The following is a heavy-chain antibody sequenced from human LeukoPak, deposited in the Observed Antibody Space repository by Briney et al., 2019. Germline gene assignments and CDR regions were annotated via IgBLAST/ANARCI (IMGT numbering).Heavy chain of an antibody. D-gene: IGHD6-13*01. J-gene: IGHJ4*02. Sequence: GGSLRLSCAASGLTFSNYAMTWVRQAPGKGLEWVSAISGSGDSTYYGDSVKGRFTISRDNSKNTLYLQMNSLRAEDTAVYYCAKTRPLDSSSWSHGDYWGQGTLVTVSS. CDR2: ISGSGDST. CDR1: GLTFSNYA. V-gene: IGHV3-23*01. CDR3: AKTRPLDSSSWSHGDY.